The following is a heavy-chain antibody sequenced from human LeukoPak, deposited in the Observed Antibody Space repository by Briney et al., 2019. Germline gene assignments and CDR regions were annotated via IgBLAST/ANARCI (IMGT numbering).Heavy chain of an antibody. D-gene: IGHD3-3*01. CDR3: AREFSWSGFFDY. CDR1: GGSISSTNYF. CDR2: INYSGIT. Sequence: SETLSLTCTVSGGSISSTNYFWGWIRQPPGKGLEWIGSINYSGITYYTPSLKSRVTISVDTSKNQFSLKLSSVTAADTAVYYCAREFSWSGFFDYWGQGTLVTVSS. J-gene: IGHJ4*02. V-gene: IGHV4-39*07.